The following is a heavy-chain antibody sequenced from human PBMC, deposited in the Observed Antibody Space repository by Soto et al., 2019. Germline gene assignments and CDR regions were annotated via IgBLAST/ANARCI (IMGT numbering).Heavy chain of an antibody. CDR2: IWYDGSNK. CDR3: ARDRVYATYYFDY. V-gene: IGHV3-33*01. J-gene: IGHJ4*02. D-gene: IGHD2-8*01. CDR1: GFTFSSYG. Sequence: PGGSLRLSCAASGFTFSSYGMHWVRQAPGKGLEWVAVIWYDGSNKYYADSVKGRFTISRDNSKNTLHLQMNSLRAEDTAVYYCARDRVYATYYFDYWGQGTLVTVSS.